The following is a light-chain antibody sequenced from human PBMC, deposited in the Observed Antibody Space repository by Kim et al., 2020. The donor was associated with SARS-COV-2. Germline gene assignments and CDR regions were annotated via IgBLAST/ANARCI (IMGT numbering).Light chain of an antibody. J-gene: IGLJ3*02. CDR2: YKSDSDK. CDR1: SVINVRTNK. Sequence: LTVTFRSVINVRTNKLSVYQQKPGRPPQYLLRYKSDSDKHQGSVVPSRFSGSKDASANAGILLISGLQSEDEADYYCMISYSGAWVFGGGTQLTVL. CDR3: MISYSGAWV. V-gene: IGLV5-45*01.